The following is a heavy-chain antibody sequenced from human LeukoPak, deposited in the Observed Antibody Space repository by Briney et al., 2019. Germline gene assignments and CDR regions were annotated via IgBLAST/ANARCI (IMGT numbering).Heavy chain of an antibody. CDR3: AKGIPNCSSTSCYGTSPHYYYYGMDV. CDR2: ISGSGGST. J-gene: IGHJ6*02. CDR1: GFTFSSYA. Sequence: GGSLRLSCAASGFTFSSYAMSWVRQAPGKGLEWVSAISGSGGSTYYADSVKGRFTISRDNSKNTLYLQMNSLRAEDTAVYYCAKGIPNCSSTSCYGTSPHYYYYGMDVWGQGTTVTFSS. D-gene: IGHD2-2*01. V-gene: IGHV3-23*01.